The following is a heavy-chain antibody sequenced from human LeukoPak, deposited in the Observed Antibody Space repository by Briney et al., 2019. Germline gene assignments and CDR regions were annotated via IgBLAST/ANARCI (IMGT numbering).Heavy chain of an antibody. J-gene: IGHJ4*02. D-gene: IGHD3-16*01. Sequence: GGSLRLSCAASGFTFSSYAMHWVRQAPGKGLEWVAVISYDGSNKYYADSVKGRFTISRDNSKNTLYLQMNSLRAEDTAVYYCARARSLSVMITFPTGWGQGTLVTVSS. V-gene: IGHV3-30*01. CDR2: ISYDGSNK. CDR3: ARARSLSVMITFPTG. CDR1: GFTFSSYA.